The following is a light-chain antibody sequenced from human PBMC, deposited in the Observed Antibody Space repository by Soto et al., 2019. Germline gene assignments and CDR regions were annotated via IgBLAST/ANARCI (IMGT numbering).Light chain of an antibody. V-gene: IGKV1-5*03. J-gene: IGKJ1*01. CDR1: QTISSY. CDR3: QHYNSYRWA. CDR2: KAS. Sequence: DVQMTQSPSTLSASVVDRVTITCLASQTISSYLAWYQQKPGKAPKLLIYKASSLQSGVPSRFSGSGSGTEFTLTIGSLQPDDFATYYCQHYNSYRWAFGQGTKVDNK.